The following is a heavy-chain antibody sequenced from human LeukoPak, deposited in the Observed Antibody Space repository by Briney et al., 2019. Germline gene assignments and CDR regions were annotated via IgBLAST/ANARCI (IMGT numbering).Heavy chain of an antibody. Sequence: GASVKVSCKASGYTFTSYGISWVRQAPGQGLEWMGWISAYNGNTNYAQKLQGRVTMTTDTSTSTAYMELRSLRSDDPAVYYCARSPIRITIFGVVIIQNPFDYWGQGTLVTVSS. CDR1: GYTFTSYG. CDR2: ISAYNGNT. J-gene: IGHJ4*02. D-gene: IGHD3-3*01. CDR3: ARSPIRITIFGVVIIQNPFDY. V-gene: IGHV1-18*01.